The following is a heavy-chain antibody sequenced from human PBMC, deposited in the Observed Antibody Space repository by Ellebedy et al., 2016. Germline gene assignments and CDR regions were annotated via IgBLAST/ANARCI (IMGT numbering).Heavy chain of an antibody. J-gene: IGHJ4*02. CDR1: GFTVNDNY. CDR3: AGEASGWNPNS. Sequence: GGSLRLSCAVSGFTVNDNYMSWVRQAPGKGLEWVAIIYRSGSTFYPDSVKGRFTISRDNSKNTLYLQMNSLRVEDTALYYCAGEASGWNPNSWGQGTLVTVSS. V-gene: IGHV3-53*01. CDR2: IYRSGST. D-gene: IGHD6-19*01.